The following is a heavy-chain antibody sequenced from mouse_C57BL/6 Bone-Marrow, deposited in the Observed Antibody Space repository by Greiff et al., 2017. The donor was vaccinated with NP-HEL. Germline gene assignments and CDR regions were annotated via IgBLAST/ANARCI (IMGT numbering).Heavy chain of an antibody. CDR1: GFNIKDHY. J-gene: IGHJ4*01. D-gene: IGHD2-3*01. CDR2: IDSEDGES. V-gene: IGHV14-2*01. CDR3: AWGLLPLYAMDY. Sequence: VQLQQFGAEPVKPGASVKLSRTASGFNIKDHYMPWVKQRTEQGPEWIGRIDSEDGESKYAPKFQGKATITADTSSNTAYLQLSSLTSEDTAVYYCAWGLLPLYAMDYWGQGTSVTVSS.